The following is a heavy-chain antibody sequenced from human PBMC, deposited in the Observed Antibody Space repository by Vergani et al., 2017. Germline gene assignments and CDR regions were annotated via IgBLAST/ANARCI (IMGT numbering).Heavy chain of an antibody. CDR3: ASRYDYVWGSYRYFDY. CDR1: GFTFSSYS. J-gene: IGHJ4*02. D-gene: IGHD3-16*02. CDR2: ISSSSGSI. Sequence: EVQMVESGGGLVKPGGSLRLSCVASGFTFSSYSMNWVRQAPGKGLEWVSYISSSSGSIYYADSVKGRFTISRDNAKNSLYLQMNSLRAEDTAVYYCASRYDYVWGSYRYFDYWGQGTLVTDSS. V-gene: IGHV3-21*05.